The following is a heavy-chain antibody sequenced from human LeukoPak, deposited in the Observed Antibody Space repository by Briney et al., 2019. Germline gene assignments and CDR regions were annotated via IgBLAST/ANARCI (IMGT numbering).Heavy chain of an antibody. D-gene: IGHD2-15*01. CDR1: GGSLSTYA. CDR2: IIPFYSST. J-gene: IGHJ4*02. V-gene: IGHV1-69*13. CDR3: ARMVGYAYSDY. Sequence: SVKVSCKASGGSLSTYAINWVRQVPGRGLEWMGGIIPFYSSTDYAQKLQGRVTITADESTNTAYMELNSLTSKDTAVYYCARMVGYAYSDYWGQGTLVTVSS.